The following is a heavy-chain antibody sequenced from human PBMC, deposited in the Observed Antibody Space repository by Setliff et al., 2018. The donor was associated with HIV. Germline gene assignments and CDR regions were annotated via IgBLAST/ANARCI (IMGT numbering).Heavy chain of an antibody. CDR2: INHSGST. CDR1: GGSFSGYY. V-gene: IGHV4-34*01. CDR3: ARGPQYNFWGGYLGL. J-gene: IGHJ4*02. D-gene: IGHD3-3*01. Sequence: ETLSLTCAVFGGSFSGYYWSWIRQPPGKGLEWIGEINHSGSTDYNPSLKSRFAISRDNAKNTVYLQLTSLRAEDTAVYYCARGPQYNFWGGYLGLWGQGTLVTVSS.